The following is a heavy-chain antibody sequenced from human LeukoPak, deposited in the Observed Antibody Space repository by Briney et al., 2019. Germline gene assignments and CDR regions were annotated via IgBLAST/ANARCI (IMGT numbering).Heavy chain of an antibody. D-gene: IGHD2-2*01. V-gene: IGHV5-10-1*01. CDR2: IDPSDSYT. CDR1: GYSFTSYW. CDR3: GRLNCRSSSTSCKNRYYYGMDV. Sequence: GESPKTPRKGSGYSFTSYWNSRGRQMPGKGLEGMGRIDPSDSYTNYSPPLQGHVTISADKSISTAYLQWSRLKASDTAMYYCGRLNCRSSSTSCKNRYYYGMDVWGEGTTVTVSS. J-gene: IGHJ6*04.